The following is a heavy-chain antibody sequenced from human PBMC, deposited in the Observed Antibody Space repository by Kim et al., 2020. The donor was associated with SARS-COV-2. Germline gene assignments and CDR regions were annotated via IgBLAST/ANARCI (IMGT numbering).Heavy chain of an antibody. CDR1: GGSFSGYY. CDR2: INHSGST. Sequence: SETLSLTCAVYGGSFSGYYWSWICQPPGKGLEWIGEINHSGSTNYNPSLKSRVTISVDTSKNQFSLKLSSVTAADTAVYYCARGLRFPSWFGELASQPTIYYYYGMDVWGQGTTVTVSS. J-gene: IGHJ6*02. V-gene: IGHV4-34*01. CDR3: ARGLRFPSWFGELASQPTIYYYYGMDV. D-gene: IGHD3-10*01.